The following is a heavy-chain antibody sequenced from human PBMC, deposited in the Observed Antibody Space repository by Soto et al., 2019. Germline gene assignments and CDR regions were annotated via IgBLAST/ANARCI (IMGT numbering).Heavy chain of an antibody. CDR3: AKTVGSSNPKPYYYGMDV. J-gene: IGHJ6*02. V-gene: IGHV3-23*01. CDR2: ISGSGGST. Sequence: GGSLRLSCAASGFTFSSYAMSWVRQAPGKGLEWVSAISGSGGSTYYADSVKGRFTISRDNSKNTLYLQMNSLRAEDTAVYYCAKTVGSSNPKPYYYGMDVWGQGTTVTVSS. CDR1: GFTFSSYA. D-gene: IGHD1-26*01.